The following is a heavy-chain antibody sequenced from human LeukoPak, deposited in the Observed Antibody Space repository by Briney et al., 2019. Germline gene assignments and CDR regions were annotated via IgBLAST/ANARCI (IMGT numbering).Heavy chain of an antibody. CDR3: ARDPSGSYYYYYYYMDV. J-gene: IGHJ6*03. D-gene: IGHD1-26*01. CDR2: IKQDGSEK. CDR1: GFIFSNYW. Sequence: GGSLRLSCAASGFIFSNYWMSWVRQAPGKGLEWVANIKQDGSEKYYVDSVKGRFTISRDNAKNSLYLQMNSLRAEDTAVYYCARDPSGSYYYYYYYMDVWGKGTTVTVSS. V-gene: IGHV3-7*01.